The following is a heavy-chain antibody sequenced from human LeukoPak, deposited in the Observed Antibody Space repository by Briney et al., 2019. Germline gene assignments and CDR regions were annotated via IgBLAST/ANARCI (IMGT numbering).Heavy chain of an antibody. CDR2: ISDTGGTT. Sequence: PGGSLRLSCVASGFTFSNLAMGWVRQAPGKGLEWVSVISDTGGTTYYADSVKGRFTISRGNSRNTLYLQMNSLRVDDTAVYFCAKDARRYSGWYFFDHWGQGTLVTVST. CDR1: GFTFSNLA. D-gene: IGHD6-19*01. V-gene: IGHV3-23*01. CDR3: AKDARRYSGWYFFDH. J-gene: IGHJ4*02.